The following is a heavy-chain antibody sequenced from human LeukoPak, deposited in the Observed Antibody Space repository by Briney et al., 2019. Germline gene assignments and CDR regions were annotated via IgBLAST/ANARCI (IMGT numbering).Heavy chain of an antibody. J-gene: IGHJ4*02. V-gene: IGHV3-23*01. Sequence: GGSLRLSCAASGFTFSSYAMSWVRQAPGKGLEWVSAISGSGGSTYYADSVKGRFTISRDNSKNTLYLQMNSLRAGDTAVYYCARGDFSDYSIDYWGQGTLVTVSS. CDR2: ISGSGGST. CDR3: ARGDFSDYSIDY. D-gene: IGHD4-11*01. CDR1: GFTFSSYA.